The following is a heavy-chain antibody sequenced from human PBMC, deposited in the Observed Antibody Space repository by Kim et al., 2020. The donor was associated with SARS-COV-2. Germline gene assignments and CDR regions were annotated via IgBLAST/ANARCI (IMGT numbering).Heavy chain of an antibody. J-gene: IGHJ6*02. V-gene: IGHV1-8*01. CDR3: ARGHSSWYWSYYYYYGMDV. D-gene: IGHD6-13*01. CDR2: MNPNSGNT. Sequence: ASVKVSCKASGYTFTSYDINWVRQATGQGLEWMGWMNPNSGNTGYAQKFQGRVTMTRNTSISTAYMELSSLRSEDTAVYYCARGHSSWYWSYYYYYGMDVWGQGTTVTVSS. CDR1: GYTFTSYD.